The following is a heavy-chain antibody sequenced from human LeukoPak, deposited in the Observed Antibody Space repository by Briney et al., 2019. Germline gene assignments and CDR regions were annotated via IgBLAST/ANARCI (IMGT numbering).Heavy chain of an antibody. Sequence: PGGSLRLSCAASGFTFSSYAMSWVRQAPGKGLEWVSAISGSGGSTYYADSVKGRFTISRDNSKNTLYLQMNSLRAEDTAVYYCAKDPYHSSSWYAFFDYWGRGTLVTVSS. CDR3: AKDPYHSSSWYAFFDY. CDR1: GFTFSSYA. V-gene: IGHV3-23*01. CDR2: ISGSGGST. D-gene: IGHD6-13*01. J-gene: IGHJ4*02.